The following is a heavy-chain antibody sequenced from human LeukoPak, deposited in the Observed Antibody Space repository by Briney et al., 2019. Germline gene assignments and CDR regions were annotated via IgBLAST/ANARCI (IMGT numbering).Heavy chain of an antibody. D-gene: IGHD3-3*01. CDR2: ISHSGNT. V-gene: IGHV4-38-2*01. J-gene: IGHJ2*01. Sequence: PSETLSLTCAVSGFSISSGHYWAWIRQSPGKGPEWIGTISHSGNTYYNSSLKSRLAVSVDTSRNHFSLNLSSLTAADTAVYHCARARVVHYNFRSGLHWYFDVWGRGTLVTVSS. CDR1: GFSISSGHY. CDR3: ARARVVHYNFRSGLHWYFDV.